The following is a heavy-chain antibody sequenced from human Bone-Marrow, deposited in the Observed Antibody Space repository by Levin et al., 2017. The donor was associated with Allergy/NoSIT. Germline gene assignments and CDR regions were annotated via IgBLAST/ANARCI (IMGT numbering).Heavy chain of an antibody. CDR1: GFSLTTIGVG. V-gene: IGHV2-5*02. CDR2: IFWDDDK. Sequence: SGPTLVKPTQTLTLTCTFSGFSLTTIGVGVGWIRQPPGKAPEWLALIFWDDDKRYSPSLKTRLTITKETSENQVVLPMTNMDPVYTATYNCSRKPPGAGYCATTDCYGAVDIWGQGTRVTVSS. CDR3: SRKPPGAGYCATTDCYGAVDI. J-gene: IGHJ3*02. D-gene: IGHD3-9*01.